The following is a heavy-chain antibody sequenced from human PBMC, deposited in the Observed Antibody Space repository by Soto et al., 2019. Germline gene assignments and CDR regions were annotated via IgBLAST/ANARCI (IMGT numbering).Heavy chain of an antibody. J-gene: IGHJ6*03. CDR2: ISAYNGNT. D-gene: IGHD2-2*01. V-gene: IGHV1-18*01. CDR1: GYTFTSYG. Sequence: ASVKVSCKASGYTFTSYGISWVRQAPGQGLEWMGWISAYNGNTNYAQKLQGRVTMTTDTSTSTAYMELRSLRSDDTAVYYCAREDIVVVPVSKAYYYYYFMSVCGRGTTVTVSS. CDR3: AREDIVVVPVSKAYYYYYFMSV.